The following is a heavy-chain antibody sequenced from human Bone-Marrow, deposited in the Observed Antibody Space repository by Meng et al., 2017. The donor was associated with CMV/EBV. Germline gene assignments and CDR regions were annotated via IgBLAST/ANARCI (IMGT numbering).Heavy chain of an antibody. CDR3: ASGPDRHPPHYYAMDV. J-gene: IGHJ6*02. V-gene: IGHV3-23*01. Sequence: GGSLRLSCAASGFTFSTYAMTWVRQAPGKGLEWVSTISGSGDSTYSADSVKGRFTIFRDNSKNTLYLQMNSLRAEDTAVYYCASGPDRHPPHYYAMDVWGQGTTVTVSS. CDR2: ISGSGDST. CDR1: GFTFSTYA.